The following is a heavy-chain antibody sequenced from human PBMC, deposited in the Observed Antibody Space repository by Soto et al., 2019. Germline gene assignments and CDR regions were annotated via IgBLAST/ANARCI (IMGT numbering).Heavy chain of an antibody. CDR1: GGSSSGYY. V-gene: IGHV4-34*01. CDR2: INHSGST. Sequence: SETLSLTCAVYGGSSSGYYWSWIRQPPGKGLEWIGEINHSGSTNYNPSLKSRVTISVDTSKNQFSLKLSSVTAADTAVYYCASGIQLWHLAVDWGQGTLVTVSS. D-gene: IGHD5-18*01. J-gene: IGHJ4*02. CDR3: ASGIQLWHLAVD.